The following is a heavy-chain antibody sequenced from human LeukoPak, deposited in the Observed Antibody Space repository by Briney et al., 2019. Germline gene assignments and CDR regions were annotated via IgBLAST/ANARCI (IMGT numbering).Heavy chain of an antibody. CDR2: ISGSGAST. V-gene: IGHV3-23*01. Sequence: GRSLRLSCAASGFTFDDYAMHWVRQAPGKGLEWVSAISGSGASTYYADSVKGRFTISRDNSKKTLYLQMNSLRAEDTAVYYCAKDWVAVAGNYFDYWGQGTLVTVSS. D-gene: IGHD6-19*01. CDR1: GFTFDDYA. J-gene: IGHJ4*02. CDR3: AKDWVAVAGNYFDY.